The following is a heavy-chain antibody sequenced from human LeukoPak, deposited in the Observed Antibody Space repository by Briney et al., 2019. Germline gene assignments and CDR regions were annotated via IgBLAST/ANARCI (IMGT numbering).Heavy chain of an antibody. V-gene: IGHV1-69*04. CDR3: ARVPNVDTAAYYFDY. CDR2: IIPILGIA. Sequence: RASVKVSCKASGGTFSSYAISWVRQAPGHGLEWMGRIIPILGIANYAQKFQGRVTITADKSTSTAYMELSSLRSEDTAVYYCARVPNVDTAAYYFDYWGQGTLVTVSS. J-gene: IGHJ4*02. D-gene: IGHD5-18*01. CDR1: GGTFSSYA.